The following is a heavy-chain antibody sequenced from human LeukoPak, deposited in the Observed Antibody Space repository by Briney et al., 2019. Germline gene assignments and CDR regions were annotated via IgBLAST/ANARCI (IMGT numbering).Heavy chain of an antibody. Sequence: PSETLSLTCAVYGGSFSGYYWSWIRQPPGKGLEWIGEINHSGSTNYNPSLKSRVTISVDTSKNQFSLKLSSVTAADTAVYYCARVRRVATHWNDRRGGGMDVWGQGTTVTVSS. V-gene: IGHV4-34*01. CDR2: INHSGST. CDR1: GGSFSGYY. CDR3: ARVRRVATHWNDRRGGGMDV. J-gene: IGHJ6*02. D-gene: IGHD1-1*01.